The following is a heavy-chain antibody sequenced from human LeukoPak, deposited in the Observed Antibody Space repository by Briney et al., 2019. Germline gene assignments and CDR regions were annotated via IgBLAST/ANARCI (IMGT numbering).Heavy chain of an antibody. CDR2: IYYSGST. V-gene: IGHV4-39*01. Sequence: KASETLSLTCTVSGGSISSSSYYWGCIRQPPGKGLEWIVSIYYSGSTYYNPSLKSRVTISVDTSKNQFSLKLSSVAAADTAVYYCASCTTIFGVVILGYDYWGQGTLVTVSS. D-gene: IGHD3-3*01. CDR3: ASCTTIFGVVILGYDY. CDR1: GGSISSSSYY. J-gene: IGHJ4*02.